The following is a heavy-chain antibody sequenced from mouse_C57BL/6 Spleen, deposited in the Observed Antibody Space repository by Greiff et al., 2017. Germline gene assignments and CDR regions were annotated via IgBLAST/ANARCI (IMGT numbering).Heavy chain of an antibody. V-gene: IGHV1-55*01. CDR1: GYTFTSYW. D-gene: IGHD2-3*01. CDR3: ARVGLIYDGYYNDFDY. Sequence: VQLQQPGAELVKPGASVKMSCKASGYTFTSYWITWVKQRPGQGLEWIGDIYPGSGSTNYNEKFKSKATLTVDTSSSTAYMQLSSLTSEDSAVYYCARVGLIYDGYYNDFDYWGQGTTLTVSS. J-gene: IGHJ2*01. CDR2: IYPGSGST.